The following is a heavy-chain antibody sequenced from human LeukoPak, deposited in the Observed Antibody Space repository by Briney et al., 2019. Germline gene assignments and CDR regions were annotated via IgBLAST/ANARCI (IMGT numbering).Heavy chain of an antibody. J-gene: IGHJ6*02. CDR2: IIPIFGTA. V-gene: IGHV1-69*01. CDR3: ASRAEYYYYGMDV. Sequence: SVKVSCKASGGTFISYAISWVRQAPGQGLEWMGGIIPIFGTANYAQKFQGRVTITADESTSTAYMELSSLRSEDTAVYYCASRAEYYYYGMDVWGQGTTVTVSS. CDR1: GGTFISYA. D-gene: IGHD3-10*01.